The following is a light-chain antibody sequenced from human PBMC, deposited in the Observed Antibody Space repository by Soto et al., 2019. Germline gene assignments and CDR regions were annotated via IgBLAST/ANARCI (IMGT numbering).Light chain of an antibody. CDR1: SSDVGGYNY. CDR3: TSYTCSSTLYV. Sequence: ALTQPASVSGSPGQSITISCTGTSSDVGGYNYVSWYQQHPGKAPKLMIYDVRNRASGASNRFSGSKSGNTASLTISGLQAEDEADYYCTSYTCSSTLYVFGTGTKVTVL. J-gene: IGLJ1*01. CDR2: DVR. V-gene: IGLV2-14*01.